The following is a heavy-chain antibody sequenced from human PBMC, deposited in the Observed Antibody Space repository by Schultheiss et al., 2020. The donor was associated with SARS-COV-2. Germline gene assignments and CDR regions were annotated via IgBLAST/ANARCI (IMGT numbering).Heavy chain of an antibody. Sequence: GGSLKLSCAASGFTFSSYAMHWVRQAPGKGLECVSVISYDGTNKYYADSVEGRFTISRDNSKNTLYLHMYSLRPEDTAVYYCARRLDSALIDHWGQGTLVTVSS. CDR3: ARRLDSALIDH. CDR1: GFTFSSYA. D-gene: IGHD3/OR15-3a*01. J-gene: IGHJ4*02. V-gene: IGHV3-30-3*01. CDR2: ISYDGTNK.